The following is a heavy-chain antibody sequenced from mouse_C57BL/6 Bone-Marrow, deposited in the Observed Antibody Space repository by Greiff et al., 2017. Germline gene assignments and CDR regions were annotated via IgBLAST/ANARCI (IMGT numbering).Heavy chain of an antibody. CDR1: GYTFTSYW. V-gene: IGHV1-55*01. CDR3: ARWYGNLFDY. CDR2: IYPGSGST. D-gene: IGHD2-10*02. Sequence: VQLQQPGAELVKPGASVKMSCTASGYTFTSYWITWVKQRPGQGLEWIRDIYPGSGSTNYNEKFKSKATLTVDTSSSTAYMQLSSLTSEDSAVYDCARWYGNLFDYWGQGTTLTVSS. J-gene: IGHJ2*01.